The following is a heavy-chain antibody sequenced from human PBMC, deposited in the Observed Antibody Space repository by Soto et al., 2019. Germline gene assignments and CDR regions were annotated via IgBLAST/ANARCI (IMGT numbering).Heavy chain of an antibody. CDR1: GGSISSYY. D-gene: IGHD6-6*01. CDR3: ARGLVAARAFDY. J-gene: IGHJ4*02. V-gene: IGHV4-59*01. Sequence: SETLSLTCTISGGSISSYYWSWIRQPPGKGLEWIGYIYYSGSTNYNPSLKSRVTISVDTSKNQFSLKLSSVTAADTAVYYCARGLVAARAFDYWGQGTLVTVSS. CDR2: IYYSGST.